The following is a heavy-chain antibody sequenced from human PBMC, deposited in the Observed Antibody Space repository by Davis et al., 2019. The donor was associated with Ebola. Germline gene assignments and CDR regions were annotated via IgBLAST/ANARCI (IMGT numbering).Heavy chain of an antibody. V-gene: IGHV3-9*01. CDR3: AKAPFLEGAFDM. CDR1: GFTFADYA. CDR2: INWDSSSR. Sequence: SLKISCAASGFTFADYAMHWVRQVPGKGLEWVSGINWDSSSRVYVDSVKGRFTISRDNAKNSLSLQMNSLRTEDTALYYCAKAPFLEGAFDMWGQGTMVTVSS. J-gene: IGHJ3*02. D-gene: IGHD2/OR15-2a*01.